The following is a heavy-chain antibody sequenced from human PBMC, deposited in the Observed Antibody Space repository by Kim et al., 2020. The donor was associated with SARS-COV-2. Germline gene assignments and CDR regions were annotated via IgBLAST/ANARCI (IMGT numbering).Heavy chain of an antibody. Sequence: NPSLKSRVTISVDTSKNQFSLKLSSVTAADTAVYYCARASLDTAMVTDDYWGQGTLVTVSS. V-gene: IGHV4-31*02. CDR3: ARASLDTAMVTDDY. D-gene: IGHD5-18*01. J-gene: IGHJ4*02.